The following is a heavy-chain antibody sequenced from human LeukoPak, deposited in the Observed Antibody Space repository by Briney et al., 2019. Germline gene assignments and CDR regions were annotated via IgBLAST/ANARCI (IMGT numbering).Heavy chain of an antibody. CDR3: ARVIEGYYYYMDV. J-gene: IGHJ6*03. V-gene: IGHV4-30-2*01. Sequence: SETLSLTCTVSGGSISSGGYYWSWIRQPPGKGLEWIGYIYHSGSTYYNPSLKSRVTISVDRSKNQFSLKLSSVTAADTAVYHCARVIEGYYYYMDVWGKGTTVTVSS. D-gene: IGHD3-16*02. CDR1: GGSISSGGYY. CDR2: IYHSGST.